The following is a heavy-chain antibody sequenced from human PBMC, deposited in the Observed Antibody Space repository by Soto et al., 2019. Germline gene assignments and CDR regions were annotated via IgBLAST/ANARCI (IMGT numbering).Heavy chain of an antibody. D-gene: IGHD3-3*01. CDR1: GFTFSSYA. Sequence: GGSLRLSCAASGFTFSSYAMSWVRQAPGKGLEWVSAISGSGGSTYYADSVKGRFTISRDNSKNTLYLQMNSLRAEDTAVYYCAKDSHYDFWGRYYYYMDVWGKGTTVTVSS. CDR3: AKDSHYDFWGRYYYYMDV. V-gene: IGHV3-23*01. CDR2: ISGSGGST. J-gene: IGHJ6*03.